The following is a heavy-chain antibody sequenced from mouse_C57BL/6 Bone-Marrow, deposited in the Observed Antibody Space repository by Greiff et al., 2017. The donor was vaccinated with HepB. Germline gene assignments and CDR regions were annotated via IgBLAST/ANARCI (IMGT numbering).Heavy chain of an antibody. CDR3: ARELYYYGSSYVYYAMDY. Sequence: VQLVESGAELARPGASVKLSCKASGYTFTSSGISWVKQRTGQGLEWIGEIYPRSGNTYYNEKFKGKATLTADKSSSTAYMELRSLTSEDSAVYFCARELYYYGSSYVYYAMDYWGQGTSVTVSS. CDR2: IYPRSGNT. D-gene: IGHD1-1*01. J-gene: IGHJ4*01. CDR1: GYTFTSSG. V-gene: IGHV1-81*01.